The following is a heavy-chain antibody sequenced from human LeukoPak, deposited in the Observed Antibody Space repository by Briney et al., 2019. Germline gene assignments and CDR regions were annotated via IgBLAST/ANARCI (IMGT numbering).Heavy chain of an antibody. D-gene: IGHD1-14*01. V-gene: IGHV3-30*04. CDR2: ISYDGTMT. CDR1: GFTFSSYA. J-gene: IGHJ4*02. CDR3: ARDPRGPTGYDHSGRDTFDY. Sequence: GGSLRLSCAASGFTFSSYAMSWVRQAPGKGLEWVSGISYDGTMTYYSDSLKGRFTSSRDNSKNTLYLQMNSLRVEDTAVYYCARDPRGPTGYDHSGRDTFDYWGQGTLVTVSS.